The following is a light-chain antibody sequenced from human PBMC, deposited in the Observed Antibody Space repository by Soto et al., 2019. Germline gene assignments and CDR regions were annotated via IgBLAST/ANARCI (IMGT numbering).Light chain of an antibody. Sequence: EIVLTQSPGTLSLSPGERATLSCRAIQSVSSSYLAWYQQRPGQAPRLLIYGASTRATGIPARFSGSASGTEFTLTISGLQSEDFAVYYCQQYKNWPPITFGQGTRLEIK. CDR2: GAS. CDR1: QSVSSSY. J-gene: IGKJ5*01. CDR3: QQYKNWPPIT. V-gene: IGKV3-15*01.